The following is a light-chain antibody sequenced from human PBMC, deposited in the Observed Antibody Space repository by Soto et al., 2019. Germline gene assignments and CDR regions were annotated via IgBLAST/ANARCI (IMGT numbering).Light chain of an antibody. V-gene: IGLV1-44*01. CDR2: SNN. CDR3: VAWDDSLNGYVV. J-gene: IGLJ2*01. CDR1: SSNMGSNT. Sequence: QSALAQPPSASGTPGQRVTISCSGSSSNMGSNTVTWYQQLPGTAPKLVIYSNNQRPSGVPDRFSGSQPGTSASLAISGLQSEDEADYYCVAWDDSLNGYVVFGGGTKVTVL.